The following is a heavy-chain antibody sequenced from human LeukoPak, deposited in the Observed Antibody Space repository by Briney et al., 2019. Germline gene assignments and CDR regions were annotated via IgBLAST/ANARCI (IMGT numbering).Heavy chain of an antibody. V-gene: IGHV3-7*03. D-gene: IGHD3-3*01. Sequence: GGSLRLSCVASGFTFSSYTMIWVRQAPGKGLEWVGNIKQDGSEKKYVDSVKGRFTISRDNAKNSLYLQMNSLRAEDTALYYCAKDKSYDFWSGYYFDYWGQGTLVTVSS. CDR2: IKQDGSEK. J-gene: IGHJ4*02. CDR1: GFTFSSYT. CDR3: AKDKSYDFWSGYYFDY.